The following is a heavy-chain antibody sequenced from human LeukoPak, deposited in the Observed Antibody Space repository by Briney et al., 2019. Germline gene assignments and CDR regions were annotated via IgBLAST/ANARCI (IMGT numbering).Heavy chain of an antibody. CDR1: GYTFSGYY. CDR2: INPNSGGT. CDR3: ARGDSSGYYPCDY. D-gene: IGHD3-22*01. J-gene: IGHJ4*02. Sequence: GASVKVSCKASGYTFSGYYIHWVRQAPGQGLEWKGWINPNSGGTNYAQRFQDSVTMTRDTSISTAYMELSRLRSDDTAVYYCARGDSSGYYPCDYWGQGTLVTVSS. V-gene: IGHV1-2*02.